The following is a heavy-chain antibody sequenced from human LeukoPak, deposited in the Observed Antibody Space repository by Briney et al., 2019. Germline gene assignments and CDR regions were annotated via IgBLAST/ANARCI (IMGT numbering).Heavy chain of an antibody. CDR1: GFTFSSYA. V-gene: IGHV3-23*01. Sequence: GESLKISCKGSGFTFSSYAMSWVRQAPGKGLEWVSAISGSGGSTYYADSVKGRFTISRDNSKNTLYLQMNSLRAEDTAVYYCAKADSTLYYYGMDVWGQGTTVTVSS. D-gene: IGHD5-18*01. CDR3: AKADSTLYYYGMDV. CDR2: ISGSGGST. J-gene: IGHJ6*02.